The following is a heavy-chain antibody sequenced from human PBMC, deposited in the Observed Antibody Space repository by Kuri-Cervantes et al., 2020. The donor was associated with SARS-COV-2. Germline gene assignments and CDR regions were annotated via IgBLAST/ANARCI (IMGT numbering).Heavy chain of an antibody. D-gene: IGHD3-10*01. Sequence: SCATLGKPTQTLTLTCTFSGFARRTSGVGVGWIRQPPGKALEWLALIYWNDDNRYSPSLKSRLTITKDTSRNQVVLTMTNMDPVDTATYYCAHSPPPPRKIITMVRGVINYFDYWGQGTLVTVSS. CDR1: GFARRTSGVG. CDR3: AHSPPPPRKIITMVRGVINYFDY. V-gene: IGHV2-5*01. CDR2: IYWNDDN. J-gene: IGHJ4*02.